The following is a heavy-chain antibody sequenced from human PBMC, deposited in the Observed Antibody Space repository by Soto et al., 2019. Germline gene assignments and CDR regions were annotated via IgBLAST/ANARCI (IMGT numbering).Heavy chain of an antibody. J-gene: IGHJ6*01. CDR2: ISWNSGSI. D-gene: IGHD3-22*01. CDR3: AIEMYYYDRSGYYYDYYGMDV. V-gene: IGHV3-9*01. CDR1: GFTFDDYA. Sequence: EVQLVESGGGLVQPGRSLRLSCAASGFTFDDYAMHWVRQAPGKGLEWVSGISWNSGSIGYADSVKGRFTISRDNAKNSLYMQMNSLRAEDTALYYSAIEMYYYDRSGYYYDYYGMDVWGQGTTVIVSS.